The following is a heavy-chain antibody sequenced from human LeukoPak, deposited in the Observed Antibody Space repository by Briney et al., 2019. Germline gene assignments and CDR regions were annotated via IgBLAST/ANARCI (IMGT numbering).Heavy chain of an antibody. J-gene: IGHJ3*02. CDR1: GGSISSSSYY. CDR2: IYYSGST. D-gene: IGHD4-17*01. V-gene: IGHV4-39*07. CDR3: ARDLRVTTSVDAFDI. Sequence: PSGNLSLTCTVSGGSISSSSYYWGWIRQPPGKGLEWIGSIYYSGSTNYSPSLKSRVTISVDTSKNQFSLKLSSVTAADTAVYYCARDLRVTTSVDAFDIWGQGTMVTVSS.